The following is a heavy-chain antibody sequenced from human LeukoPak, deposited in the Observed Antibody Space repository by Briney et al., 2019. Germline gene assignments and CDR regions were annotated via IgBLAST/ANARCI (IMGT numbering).Heavy chain of an antibody. V-gene: IGHV3-7*03. CDR1: GFTFSNYW. D-gene: IGHD6-6*01. J-gene: IGHJ4*02. CDR2: VKQDGSTK. Sequence: PGGSLRLSCAASGFTFSNYWMSWVRQAPGKGLEWVANVKQDGSTKYYVASVKGRFTISRDNAKNSLYLQVNSLRAEDTAVYYCARIGYSSSSFDYWGQGPLVIVSS. CDR3: ARIGYSSSSFDY.